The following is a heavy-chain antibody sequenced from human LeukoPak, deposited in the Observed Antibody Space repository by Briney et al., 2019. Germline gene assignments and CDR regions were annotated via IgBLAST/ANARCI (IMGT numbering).Heavy chain of an antibody. V-gene: IGHV3-48*03. CDR1: GFTFSSYE. CDR3: ARDRTTALVVPAATYYYYYGMDV. D-gene: IGHD2-2*01. CDR2: ISSSGSTI. Sequence: GGSLRLSCAASGFTFSSYEMNWVRQAPGKGLEWVSYISSSGSTIYYADSVKGRFTISRDNAKNSLYLQMNSLRAEDTAVYYCARDRTTALVVPAATYYYYYGMDVWGQGTTVTVSS. J-gene: IGHJ6*02.